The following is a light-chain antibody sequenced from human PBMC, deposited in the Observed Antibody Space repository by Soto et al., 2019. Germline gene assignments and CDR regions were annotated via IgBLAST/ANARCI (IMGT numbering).Light chain of an antibody. V-gene: IGLV2-8*01. CDR1: SSDVGGYNY. CDR2: EVS. CDR3: SSYEGSNTFV. Sequence: LTQPPSASGSPGQSVTISCTGTSSDVGGYNYVSWYQQHPGKAPKLMIYEVSKRPSGVPDRFSGSKSGNTASLTVSGLQAEDEADYYCSSYEGSNTFVFGTGTKVTVL. J-gene: IGLJ1*01.